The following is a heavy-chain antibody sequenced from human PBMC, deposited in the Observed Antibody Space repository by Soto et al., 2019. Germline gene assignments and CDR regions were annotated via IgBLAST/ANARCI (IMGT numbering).Heavy chain of an antibody. V-gene: IGHV3-21*01. D-gene: IGHD3-9*01. CDR3: ARDKLPGLVDY. J-gene: IGHJ4*02. Sequence: GGSLRLSCAASGFTFSSYSMNWVRQAPGKGLEWVSSISSSSSYIYYADSVKGRFTISRDNAKNSLYLQMNSLRAEDTAVYYCARDKLPGLVDYWGQGTLVTVSS. CDR1: GFTFSSYS. CDR2: ISSSSSYI.